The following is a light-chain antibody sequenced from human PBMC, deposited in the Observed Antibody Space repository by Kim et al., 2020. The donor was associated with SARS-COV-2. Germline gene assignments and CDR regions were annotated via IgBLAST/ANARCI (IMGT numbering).Light chain of an antibody. Sequence: SCPISFPGTRRDVGSYTRVSWYKQPPGTAPTVMIYEVSNRPSGVPDRFSGSKSGNTASLTISGLQAEDEADYYCSSYTSSNTVVFGGGTQLTVL. V-gene: IGLV2-18*02. CDR1: RRDVGSYTR. CDR3: SSYTSSNTVV. J-gene: IGLJ2*01. CDR2: EVS.